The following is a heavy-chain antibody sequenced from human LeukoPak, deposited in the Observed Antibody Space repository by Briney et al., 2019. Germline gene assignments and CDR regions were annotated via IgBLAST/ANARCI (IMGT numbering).Heavy chain of an antibody. J-gene: IGHJ6*03. D-gene: IGHD3-22*01. Sequence: PSETLSLTCTVSGYSVSGPYYWGWIRQPPGRGLEWIGTIYDSGTNDYNPSLKSRVTISIGTSKNQFSLNLSSVTAADTAVYYCARHQYYDSRGSHYYSYYYMDVWGKGTTVTVSS. CDR1: GYSVSGPYY. V-gene: IGHV4-38-2*02. CDR2: IYDSGTN. CDR3: ARHQYYDSRGSHYYSYYYMDV.